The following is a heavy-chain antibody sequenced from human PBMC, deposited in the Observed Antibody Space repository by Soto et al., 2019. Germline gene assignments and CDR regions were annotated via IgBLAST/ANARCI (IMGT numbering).Heavy chain of an antibody. Sequence: GGSLRLSCAASGFTCSSYAMSWVRQAPGKGLEWGPAISGSGGSTYYADSVKGRFTISRDNSKNTLYLQMNSLRAEDTAVYYCAKDRVLMSSGWYTTDAFDIWGQGTMITVSS. CDR1: GFTCSSYA. CDR3: AKDRVLMSSGWYTTDAFDI. CDR2: ISGSGGST. V-gene: IGHV3-23*01. D-gene: IGHD6-19*01. J-gene: IGHJ3*02.